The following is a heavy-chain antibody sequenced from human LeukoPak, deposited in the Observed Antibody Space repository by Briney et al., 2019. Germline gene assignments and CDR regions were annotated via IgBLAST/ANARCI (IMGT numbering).Heavy chain of an antibody. Sequence: AGASLRLSCAASGFTFRSYAMSWVRQAPGKGLEWVSAISGSGGSTYYADSVKGRFTISRDNSKNTLYLQMNSLRAEDTAVYYCAKVGGYAQRHYYYYYGMDVWGQGTTVTVSS. J-gene: IGHJ6*02. CDR2: ISGSGGST. CDR3: AKVGGYAQRHYYYYYGMDV. D-gene: IGHD5-12*01. V-gene: IGHV3-23*01. CDR1: GFTFRSYA.